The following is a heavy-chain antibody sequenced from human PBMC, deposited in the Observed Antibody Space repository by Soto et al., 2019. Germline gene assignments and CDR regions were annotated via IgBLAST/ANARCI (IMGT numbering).Heavy chain of an antibody. CDR2: IIPILGIA. J-gene: IGHJ4*02. CDR1: GGTFSNYA. CDR3: ACCGVFFTAATNNPFDY. D-gene: IGHD1-1*01. V-gene: IGHV1-69*04. Sequence: SVKVSCKASGGTFSNYAITWVRQAPGQGLEWMGRIIPILGIANYAQKFQGRVTITADKSTSTAYMELSSLRSEDTAVYYCACCGVFFTAATNNPFDYWGQGNLVTV.